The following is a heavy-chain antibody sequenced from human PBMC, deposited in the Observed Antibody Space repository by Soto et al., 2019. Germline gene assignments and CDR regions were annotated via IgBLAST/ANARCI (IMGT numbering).Heavy chain of an antibody. J-gene: IGHJ4*02. V-gene: IGHV3-7*03. D-gene: IGHD2-21*02. CDR3: TSRPSGMTYHAVFDF. CDR1: GLTFSGHW. Sequence: PGGSLRLSCAASGLTFSGHWMTWVRQTPGEGLQWVAAIEPDGSETFYVDSVKGRFTISRDNARNSLFLQMDSLRAEDTAVYYCTSRPSGMTYHAVFDFWGQGTLVTVSS. CDR2: IEPDGSET.